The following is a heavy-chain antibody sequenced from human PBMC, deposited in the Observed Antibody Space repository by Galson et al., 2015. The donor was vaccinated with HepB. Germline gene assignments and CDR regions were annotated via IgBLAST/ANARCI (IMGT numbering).Heavy chain of an antibody. V-gene: IGHV1-69*06. J-gene: IGHJ6*02. CDR1: GGTFNSYA. D-gene: IGHD4-11*01. CDR3: AKVGLLDYSDYDSEAASLGMDV. CDR2: IIPIFGTA. Sequence: SVKVSCKASGGTFNSYAISWVRQAPGQGLEWMGGIIPIFGTANYAQKFQGRVTITADKSTSTAYMELSSLRSEDTAVYYCAKVGLLDYSDYDSEAASLGMDVWGQGTTVTVSS.